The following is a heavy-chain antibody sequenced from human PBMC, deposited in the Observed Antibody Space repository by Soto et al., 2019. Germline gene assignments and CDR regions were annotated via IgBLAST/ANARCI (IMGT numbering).Heavy chain of an antibody. CDR1: GLTVSSNY. Sequence: EVQLVESGGGLVQPGGSLRLSCAASGLTVSSNYMSWVRQAPGKGLEWVSVIYSGGSTYYADSVKGRFTISRDNSKNTLYLQMNSLRAEDTAVYYCAREYESSGYYRFAFDIWGQGTMVTVSS. CDR3: AREYESSGYYRFAFDI. D-gene: IGHD3-22*01. V-gene: IGHV3-66*01. CDR2: IYSGGST. J-gene: IGHJ3*02.